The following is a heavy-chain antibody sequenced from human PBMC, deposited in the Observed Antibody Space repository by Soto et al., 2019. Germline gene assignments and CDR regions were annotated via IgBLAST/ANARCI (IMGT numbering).Heavy chain of an antibody. CDR2: SYYSVPT. CDR1: GGSISVPSYY. CDR3: TRRYDWNDYYFEP. V-gene: IGHV4-39*01. D-gene: IGHD3-16*01. J-gene: IGHJ5*02. Sequence: PAEPLSPTCTVSGGSISVPSYYWTWIRQPPGKGLEWTASSYYSVPTTFNPSLKSPAAISVDTSNTQFSLRLAPVTPTHPAVYYCTRRYDWNDYYFEPWGQGTLVTVSS.